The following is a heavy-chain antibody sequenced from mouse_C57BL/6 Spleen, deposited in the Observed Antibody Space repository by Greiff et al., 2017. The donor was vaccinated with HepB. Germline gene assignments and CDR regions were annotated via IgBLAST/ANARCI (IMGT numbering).Heavy chain of an antibody. V-gene: IGHV1-64*01. CDR2: IHPNSGST. CDR1: GYTFTSYW. Sequence: QVQLQQPGAELVKPGASVKLSCKASGYTFTSYWMHWVKQRPGQGLEWIGMIHPNSGSTNYNEKFKSKATLTVDKSSSTAYMQLSSLTSEDSAVYYCARSSYYYGSIDFDYWGQGTTLTVSS. D-gene: IGHD1-1*01. CDR3: ARSSYYYGSIDFDY. J-gene: IGHJ2*01.